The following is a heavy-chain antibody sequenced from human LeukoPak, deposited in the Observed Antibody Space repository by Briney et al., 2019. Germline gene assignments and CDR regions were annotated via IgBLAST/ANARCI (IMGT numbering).Heavy chain of an antibody. V-gene: IGHV3-20*04. D-gene: IGHD3-22*01. J-gene: IGHJ5*02. CDR3: ARGDYYDSIPNWFDP. CDR2: INWNAGST. CDR1: GFTFDDYG. Sequence: GGSLRLSCAASGFTFDDYGMSWVRQAPGKGLEWVSGINWNAGSTGYADSVKGRFTISRDNAKNSLYLQMNSLRVEDTAVYYCARGDYYDSIPNWFDPWGQGTLVTVSS.